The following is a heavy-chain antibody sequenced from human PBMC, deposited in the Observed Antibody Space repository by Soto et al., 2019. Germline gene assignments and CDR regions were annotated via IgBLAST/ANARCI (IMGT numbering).Heavy chain of an antibody. CDR1: GFTFSNAW. J-gene: IGHJ6*03. Sequence: GGSLRLSCAASGFTFSNAWMSWVRQAPGKGLEWVGRIKSKTDGGTTDYAAPVKGRFTISRDDSKNTLYLQMNSLKTEDTAVYYCTTDRKGLELRFYYYYYYMDVWGKGTTVTVSS. CDR2: IKSKTDGGTT. CDR3: TTDRKGLELRFYYYYYYMDV. V-gene: IGHV3-15*01. D-gene: IGHD1-7*01.